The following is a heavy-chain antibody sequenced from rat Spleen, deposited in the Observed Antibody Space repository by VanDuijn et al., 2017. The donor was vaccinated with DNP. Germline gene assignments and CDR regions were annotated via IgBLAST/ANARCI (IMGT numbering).Heavy chain of an antibody. Sequence: QVQLKESGPGLVQPSQTLSLTCTVSGFSLTTYGVAWVRQPPGKGLEWIAAISSGGDTHYNSALKSRLSISRDISESQVFLKVNSLQTADTAIYFWSKDAYGYNFDYWGQGVMVTVSS. CDR2: ISSGGDT. CDR1: GFSLTTYG. CDR3: SKDAYGYNFDY. J-gene: IGHJ2*01. V-gene: IGHV2S12*01. D-gene: IGHD1-6*01.